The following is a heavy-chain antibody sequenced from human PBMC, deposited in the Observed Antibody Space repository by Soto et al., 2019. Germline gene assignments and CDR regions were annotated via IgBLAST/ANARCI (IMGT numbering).Heavy chain of an antibody. D-gene: IGHD6-6*01. V-gene: IGHV1-18*01. CDR3: ARVGWSIAAKDALDI. CDR2: INTYNGKT. CDR1: GYIFTSYG. J-gene: IGHJ3*02. Sequence: GASVKVSCKASGYIFTSYGIGWARQAPGQGLEWMGWINTYNGKTNYAQNLQGRVTLTTDTSTSTAYMELRSLRSDDTAVYYCARVGWSIAAKDALDIWGQGTKVTVSS.